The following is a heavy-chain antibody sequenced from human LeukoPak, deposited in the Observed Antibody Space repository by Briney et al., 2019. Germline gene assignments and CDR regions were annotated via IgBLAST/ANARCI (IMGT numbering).Heavy chain of an antibody. Sequence: GESLKISCRGSGYSFTTYWIGWVRQMPGKGLEWIGIIYPGDSDTRYSPSFQGQVTISADKSIITAYLQWSSLKASDTAMYYCARTGYSSGWYGSFDIWGQGTLVTVSS. J-gene: IGHJ3*02. CDR2: IYPGDSDT. CDR1: GYSFTTYW. D-gene: IGHD6-19*01. CDR3: ARTGYSSGWYGSFDI. V-gene: IGHV5-51*01.